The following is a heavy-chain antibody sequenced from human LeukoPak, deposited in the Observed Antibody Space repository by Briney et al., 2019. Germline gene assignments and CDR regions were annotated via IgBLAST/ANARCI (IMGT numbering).Heavy chain of an antibody. D-gene: IGHD6-19*01. CDR1: GDRVSINSAA. CDR3: ARVTEKQYLPFDS. CDR2: TYYRARRYN. Sequence: SQTLSLTRAISGDRVSINSAAWNWIRQSPSRGLEWLGRTYYRARRYNESALSVKRPITINPDTSKNQFSLQLNSVTPEDTAVYYCARVTEKQYLPFDSWGQGTLGTVSS. V-gene: IGHV6-1*01. J-gene: IGHJ4*02.